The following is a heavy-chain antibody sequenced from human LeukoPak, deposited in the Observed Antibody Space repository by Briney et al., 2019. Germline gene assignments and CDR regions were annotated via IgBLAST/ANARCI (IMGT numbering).Heavy chain of an antibody. CDR3: ARDPPGYYDSSGYSGY. CDR2: ISAYNGNT. CDR1: GYTFTSYG. V-gene: IGHV1-18*01. D-gene: IGHD3-22*01. J-gene: IGHJ4*02. Sequence: ASVKVSCKASGYTFTSYGISWVRQAPGQGLEWMGWISAYNGNTNYAQKLQGRVTMTTDTSTSTAHMELRSLRSDDTAVYYCARDPPGYYDSSGYSGYWGQGTLVTVSS.